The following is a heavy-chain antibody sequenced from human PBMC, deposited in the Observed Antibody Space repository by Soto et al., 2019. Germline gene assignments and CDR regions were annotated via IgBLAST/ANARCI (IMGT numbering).Heavy chain of an antibody. CDR3: ARQAMVRGVITRYYFDY. CDR2: IWYDGSNK. CDR1: GFTFSSYG. D-gene: IGHD3-10*01. J-gene: IGHJ4*02. V-gene: IGHV3-33*01. Sequence: PGGSLRLSCAESGFTFSSYGMHWVRQAPGKGLEWVAVIWYDGSNKYYADSVQGRFTISRDNSKNTLYLQMNSLRAEDTAVYYCARQAMVRGVITRYYFDYWGQGTLVTVSS.